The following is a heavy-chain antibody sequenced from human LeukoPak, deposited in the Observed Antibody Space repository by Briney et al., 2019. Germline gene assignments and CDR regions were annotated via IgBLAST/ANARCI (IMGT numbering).Heavy chain of an antibody. D-gene: IGHD3-10*01. J-gene: IGHJ6*03. Sequence: GGSLRLSCAASGFTFSSYSMNWVRQAPGKGLEWVSSISSSSSYIYYADSVKGRFTISRDNAKNSLYLQMNSLRAEDTAVYYCARGLELLYYYYYYYMDVWGKGTTVTVSS. CDR1: GFTFSSYS. CDR2: ISSSSSYI. V-gene: IGHV3-21*01. CDR3: ARGLELLYYYYYYYMDV.